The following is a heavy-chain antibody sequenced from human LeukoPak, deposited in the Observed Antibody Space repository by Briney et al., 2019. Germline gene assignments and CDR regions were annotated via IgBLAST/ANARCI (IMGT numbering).Heavy chain of an antibody. CDR1: GGSINNYY. D-gene: IGHD3-22*01. J-gene: IGHJ4*02. V-gene: IGHV4-59*01. CDR3: ARGHYYDSSGYSTTPLDY. CDR2: IYYSGNT. Sequence: KPSETLSLTCTVSGGSINNYYWSWIRQSPGKGLEWIGYIYYSGNTNYSPSLKSRVTMSVDTSKNQFSLKLSSVTAADTAVYYCARGHYYDSSGYSTTPLDYWGQGTLVTVSS.